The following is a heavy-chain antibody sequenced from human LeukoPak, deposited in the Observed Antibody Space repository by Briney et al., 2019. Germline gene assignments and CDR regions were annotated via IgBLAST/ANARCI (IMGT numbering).Heavy chain of an antibody. CDR1: GYTFTSYG. CDR2: ISAYNGNT. V-gene: IGHV1-18*01. D-gene: IGHD2-15*01. CDR3: ARDQRYCSGGSCYPDWFDP. J-gene: IGHJ5*02. Sequence: GASVKVSCKASGYTFTSYGISWVRQAPGQGLEWMGWISAYNGNTNYAQKLQGRVTMTRDTSISTAYMELSRLRSDDTAVYYCARDQRYCSGGSCYPDWFDPWGQGTLVTVSS.